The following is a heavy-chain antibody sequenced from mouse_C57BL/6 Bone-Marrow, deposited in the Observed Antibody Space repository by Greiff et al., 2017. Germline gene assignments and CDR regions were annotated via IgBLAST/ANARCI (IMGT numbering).Heavy chain of an antibody. J-gene: IGHJ4*01. CDR3: ARHYYGSSYEAMDY. V-gene: IGHV5-6*01. CDR2: ISSGGSYT. D-gene: IGHD1-1*01. CDR1: GFTFSSYG. Sequence: EVQLVESGGDLVKPGGSLKLSCAASGFTFSSYGMSWVRQTPDKRLEWVATISSGGSYTYYPDSVKGRFTICRDNAKNTLYLQMSSLKSEDTAMYYCARHYYGSSYEAMDYWGQGTSVTVSS.